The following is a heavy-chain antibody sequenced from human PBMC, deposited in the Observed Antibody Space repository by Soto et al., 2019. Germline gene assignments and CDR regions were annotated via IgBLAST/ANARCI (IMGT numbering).Heavy chain of an antibody. CDR2: IFPKFGTT. D-gene: IGHD3-16*02. CDR3: EAEMTFGKLSVV. J-gene: IGHJ6*02. V-gene: IGHV1-69*01. CDR1: GDTDTNYV. Sequence: QVQLVQSGAEVKKPGSSVKVSCKASGDTDTNYVISWVRQAPGQGLEWMGGIFPKFGTTYSAQKLQDRLTITADESKSPVYMQLSSLRLDDTAVYYWEAEMTFGKLSVVWGQGTTVTVSS.